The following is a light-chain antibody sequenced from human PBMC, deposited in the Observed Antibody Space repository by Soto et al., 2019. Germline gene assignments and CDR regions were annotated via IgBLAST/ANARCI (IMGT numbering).Light chain of an antibody. V-gene: IGKV1-12*01. CDR1: QGINSW. J-gene: IGKJ3*01. Sequence: DIQMTQSPSSVSASVGDRVTITCRASQGINSWLAWYQQKPGKDPKLLIYAASSLQSEIPSRFSGSGSGTDFTLTITSLQPEDFATYYCQQANSFPFTFGPGTKVDLK. CDR3: QQANSFPFT. CDR2: AAS.